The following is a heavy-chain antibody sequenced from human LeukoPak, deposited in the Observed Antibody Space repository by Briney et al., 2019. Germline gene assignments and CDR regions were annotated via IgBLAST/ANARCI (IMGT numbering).Heavy chain of an antibody. Sequence: SETLSLTCAVYGGSFSGYYWSWIRQPPGKGLEWIGEINHSGSTNYNPSLKSRVTISGDTSKNQFSLKLSSVTAADTAVYYCARAPFRRYYYGSARGDYWGQGTLVTVSS. CDR2: INHSGST. D-gene: IGHD3-10*01. CDR3: ARAPFRRYYYGSARGDY. CDR1: GGSFSGYY. V-gene: IGHV4-34*01. J-gene: IGHJ4*02.